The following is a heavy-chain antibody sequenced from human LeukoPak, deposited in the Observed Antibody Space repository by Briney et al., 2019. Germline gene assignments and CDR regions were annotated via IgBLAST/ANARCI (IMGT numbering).Heavy chain of an antibody. Sequence: SETLSLTCAVYGGSFSGYYWSWIRQPPGKGLEWIGEINHSGSTNYNPSLKSRVTISVDTSKNQFSLKLSSVTAADTAVYCCARRTAGYNWDYWGQGTLVTVSS. CDR1: GGSFSGYY. CDR2: INHSGST. D-gene: IGHD5-24*01. J-gene: IGHJ4*02. V-gene: IGHV4-34*01. CDR3: ARRTAGYNWDY.